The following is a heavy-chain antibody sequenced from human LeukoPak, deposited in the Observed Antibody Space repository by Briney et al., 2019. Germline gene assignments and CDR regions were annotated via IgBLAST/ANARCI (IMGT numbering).Heavy chain of an antibody. D-gene: IGHD4-11*01. CDR2: ISYDGSNK. V-gene: IGHV3-30*04. CDR1: GFTFSSYA. Sequence: GGSLRLSCAASGFTFSSYAMHWVRQAPGKGLEWVAVISYDGSNKYYADSVKGRFTISRDNAQNSLYLQMNNLRAEDTAIYYCAREPTTAYYFDSWGQGTLVTVSS. CDR3: AREPTTAYYFDS. J-gene: IGHJ4*02.